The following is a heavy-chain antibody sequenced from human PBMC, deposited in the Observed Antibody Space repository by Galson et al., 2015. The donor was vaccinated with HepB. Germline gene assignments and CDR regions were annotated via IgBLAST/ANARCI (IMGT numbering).Heavy chain of an antibody. CDR1: GFSLSTSGMC. J-gene: IGHJ2*01. Sequence: PALVKPTQTLTLTCTFSGFSLSTSGMCVSWIRQPPGKALEWLARIDWDDDKYYSTSLKTRLTISKDTSKNQVVLTMTNMDPVDTATYYCARGYSSGPRGDYWYFDLWGRGTLVTVSS. CDR3: ARGYSSGPRGDYWYFDL. CDR2: IDWDDDK. V-gene: IGHV2-70*11. D-gene: IGHD6-19*01.